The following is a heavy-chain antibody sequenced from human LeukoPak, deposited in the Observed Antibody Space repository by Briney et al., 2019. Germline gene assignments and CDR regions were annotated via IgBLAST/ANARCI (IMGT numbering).Heavy chain of an antibody. CDR2: VFYNGAT. V-gene: IGHV4-39*07. Sequence: SETLSLTCTVSGGSISSSSYYWAWVRQPPGKGLEWIGTVFYNGATQYSPSLRSRVTISIDTSTNQFSLKLTSVTAADTALYYCANSDSSGYYVDYWGQGTLVTVSS. CDR1: GGSISSSSYY. CDR3: ANSDSSGYYVDY. J-gene: IGHJ4*02. D-gene: IGHD3-22*01.